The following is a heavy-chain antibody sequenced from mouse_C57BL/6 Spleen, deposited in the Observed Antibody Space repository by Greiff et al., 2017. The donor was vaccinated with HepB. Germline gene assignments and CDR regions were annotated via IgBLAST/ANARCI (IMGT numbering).Heavy chain of an antibody. CDR2: ISYSGST. V-gene: IGHV3-1*01. J-gene: IGHJ1*03. Sequence: EVKLVESGPDMVKPSQSLSLTCTVTGYSITSGYDWHWIRHFPGNKLEWMGYISYSGSTNYNPSLKSRISITHDTSKNHFFLKLNSVTTEDTATYYCARATTVVARTNWYFDVWGTGTTVTVSS. CDR3: ARATTVVARTNWYFDV. CDR1: GYSITSGYD. D-gene: IGHD1-1*01.